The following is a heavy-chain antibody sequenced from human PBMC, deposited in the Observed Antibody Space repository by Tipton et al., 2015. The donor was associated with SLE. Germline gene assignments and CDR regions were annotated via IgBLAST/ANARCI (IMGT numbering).Heavy chain of an antibody. Sequence: LRLSCAASGFTFSSYAMHWVRQAPGKGLEWIGEINHSGSTNYNPSLKSRVTISVDTSKNQFSLKLSSVTAADTAVYYCARVFDYGDYEYFDYWGQGTLVTVSS. V-gene: IGHV4-34*01. J-gene: IGHJ4*02. D-gene: IGHD4-17*01. CDR1: GFTFSSYA. CDR2: INHSGST. CDR3: ARVFDYGDYEYFDY.